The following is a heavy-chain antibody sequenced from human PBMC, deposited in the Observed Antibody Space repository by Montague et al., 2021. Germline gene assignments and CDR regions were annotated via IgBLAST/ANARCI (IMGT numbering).Heavy chain of an antibody. CDR3: VRDQVDYYDSPGDDFDY. D-gene: IGHD3-22*01. V-gene: IGHV3-74*01. Sequence: SLRLSCAASGFTFSRYWMHWVRQVPGKGLVWVSRIKPDGSFISYADSVKGRFIISRDSAKNTLSLQMNSLRADDTAVYYCVRDQVDYYDSPGDDFDYWGQGTLVTVSS. CDR2: IKPDGSFI. CDR1: GFTFSRYW. J-gene: IGHJ4*02.